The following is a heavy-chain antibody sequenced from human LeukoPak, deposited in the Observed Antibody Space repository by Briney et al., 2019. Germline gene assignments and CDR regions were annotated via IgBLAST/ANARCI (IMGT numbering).Heavy chain of an antibody. Sequence: GGSLRLSCAASGFTFSSYNMNWVRQAPGKGLEWVSSISRTSSYIYYADSVKGRFTISRDNAQNSLYLQMNSLRVEDTAVYYCARVLETDCSGGSCYSGLDYWGQGTLVAVSS. CDR1: GFTFSSYN. CDR3: ARVLETDCSGGSCYSGLDY. D-gene: IGHD2-15*01. V-gene: IGHV3-21*01. J-gene: IGHJ4*02. CDR2: ISRTSSYI.